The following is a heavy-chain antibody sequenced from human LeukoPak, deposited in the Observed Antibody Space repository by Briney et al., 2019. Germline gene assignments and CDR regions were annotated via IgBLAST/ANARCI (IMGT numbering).Heavy chain of an antibody. D-gene: IGHD1-26*01. CDR1: GGSISSYY. J-gene: IGHJ4*02. CDR2: IYYTGST. Sequence: PSETLSLTCTVSGGSISSYYWSWIRQPPGKGLEWIGYIYYTGSTNYNPSLKSRVTISVDTSKNQFSVRPSSVTAAGTAVYYCARRAPYGSVDYWGQGTLVTVSS. CDR3: ARRAPYGSVDY. V-gene: IGHV4-59*01.